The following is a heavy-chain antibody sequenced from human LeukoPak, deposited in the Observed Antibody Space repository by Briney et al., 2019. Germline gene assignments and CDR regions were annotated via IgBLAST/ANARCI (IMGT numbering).Heavy chain of an antibody. V-gene: IGHV4-59*08. CDR2: IYYSGST. Sequence: QASETLSLTCTVSGGSISSYYWSWIRQPPGKGLEWIGYIYYSGSTNYNPSLKSRVTISVDTSKNQFSLKLSSVTAADTAVYYCARSGYSGYDWGVFEYWGQGTLVTVSS. CDR1: GGSISSYY. CDR3: ARSGYSGYDWGVFEY. D-gene: IGHD5-12*01. J-gene: IGHJ4*02.